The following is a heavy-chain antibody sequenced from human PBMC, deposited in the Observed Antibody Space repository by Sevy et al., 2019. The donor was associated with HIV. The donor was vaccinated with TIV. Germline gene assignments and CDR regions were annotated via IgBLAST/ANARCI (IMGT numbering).Heavy chain of an antibody. V-gene: IGHV3-64*01. CDR3: ARERGVNYLYSVFDI. J-gene: IGHJ3*02. CDR2: TSSNGAST. D-gene: IGHD1-26*01. Sequence: GGSLRLSCAASGFNFGAYTMHWVRQAPGKGLEYVSATSSNGASTYYANSVKDRFTVSRDNSKNTLYLQMGSLRPEDMAVYYCARERGVNYLYSVFDIWGQRTLVTVSS. CDR1: GFNFGAYT.